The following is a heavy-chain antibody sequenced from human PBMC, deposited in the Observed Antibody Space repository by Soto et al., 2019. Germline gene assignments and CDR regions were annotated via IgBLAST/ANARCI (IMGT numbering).Heavy chain of an antibody. CDR2: TSGSGGAT. Sequence: GGSLRLSCVASGFSFSSFAVNWVRQAPGKGLEWVSVTSGSGGATYYADSVKGRFIVSRDNSKNTLSLQMNNLRVEDTAVYYFAEARGFGLAPSDYWGQGTLVTVSS. J-gene: IGHJ4*02. D-gene: IGHD3-16*01. CDR3: AEARGFGLAPSDY. V-gene: IGHV3-23*01. CDR1: GFSFSSFA.